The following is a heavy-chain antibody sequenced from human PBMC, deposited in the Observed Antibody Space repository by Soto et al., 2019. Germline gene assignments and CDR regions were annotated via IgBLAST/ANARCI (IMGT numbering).Heavy chain of an antibody. CDR2: ISSSSSTI. Sequence: GGSLRLSCAASGFTFSSYSMNWVRQAPGKGLEWVSYISSSSSTIYYADSVKGRFTISRDNAKNSLYLQMNSLRAEDTAVYYCAVLGYCSSTSCIPSLDPWGQGTLVTVSS. V-gene: IGHV3-48*01. CDR1: GFTFSSYS. D-gene: IGHD2-2*01. CDR3: AVLGYCSSTSCIPSLDP. J-gene: IGHJ5*02.